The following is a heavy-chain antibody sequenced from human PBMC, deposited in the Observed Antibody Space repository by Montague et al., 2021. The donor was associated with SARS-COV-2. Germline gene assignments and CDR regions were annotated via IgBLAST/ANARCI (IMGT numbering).Heavy chain of an antibody. D-gene: IGHD1-26*01. CDR3: ARVRVGATDYNYYYGLDV. V-gene: IGHV3-30-3*01. J-gene: IGHJ6*02. CDR2: ISYDGDNK. Sequence: SLRLSCAASGFTFSSYAMHWVRQAPGKGLEWVAVISYDGDNKHXXXSXXXRVXISRDNSKNTLYLQMNSLRADDTAVYYCARVRVGATDYNYYYGLDVWGQGTTVTVSS. CDR1: GFTFSSYA.